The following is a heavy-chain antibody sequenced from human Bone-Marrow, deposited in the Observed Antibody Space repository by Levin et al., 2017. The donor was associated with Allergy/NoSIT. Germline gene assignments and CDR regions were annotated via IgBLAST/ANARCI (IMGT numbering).Heavy chain of an antibody. V-gene: IGHV2-5*02. J-gene: IGHJ3*02. D-gene: IGHD1-26*01. CDR1: GLSLTASEEG. CDR3: VHNLGRAFDI. Sequence: KGSGPTLVKPTQTLTLTCTFSGLSLTASEEGVGWVRQPPGKALEWLALIHGDGDQRYSPSLKSRLTITRDTSRKQVVLTVTNVHPVDTATYYCVHNLGRAFDIWGQGTMVIVSS. CDR2: IHGDGDQ.